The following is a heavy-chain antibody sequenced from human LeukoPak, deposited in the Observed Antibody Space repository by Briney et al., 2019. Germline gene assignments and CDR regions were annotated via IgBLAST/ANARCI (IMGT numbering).Heavy chain of an antibody. Sequence: SETLPLTCTVSGGSISSHYWSWIRQPPGKGLEWIGYIYYSGSTNYNPSLKSRVTISVDTSKNQFSLKLSSVTAADTAVYYCARGVRGSYVWGSYRQNYYFDYWGQGTLVTVSS. CDR2: IYYSGST. V-gene: IGHV4-59*11. D-gene: IGHD3-16*02. CDR3: ARGVRGSYVWGSYRQNYYFDY. J-gene: IGHJ4*02. CDR1: GGSISSHY.